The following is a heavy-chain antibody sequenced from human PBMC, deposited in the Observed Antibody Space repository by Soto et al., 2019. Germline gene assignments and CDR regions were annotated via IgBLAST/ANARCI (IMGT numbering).Heavy chain of an antibody. CDR1: GFTFSIYA. Sequence: GGSLRLSCAASGFTFSIYAMTWVRQAPGKGLEWVSSIDSSGSVTYYGDSVKGRFTISRDNSKNTLYLQMNSLRAEDTAVYYCAKRMDSRSYYYYYMDVWGKGTMVTVSS. D-gene: IGHD2-15*01. CDR2: IDSSGSVT. V-gene: IGHV3-23*05. J-gene: IGHJ6*03. CDR3: AKRMDSRSYYYYYMDV.